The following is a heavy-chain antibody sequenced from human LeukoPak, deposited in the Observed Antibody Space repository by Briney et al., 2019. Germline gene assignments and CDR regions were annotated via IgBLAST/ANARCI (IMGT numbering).Heavy chain of an antibody. J-gene: IGHJ4*02. CDR1: GGSLSSYY. Sequence: SETLSLTCTVSGGSLSSYYWSWIRQPPGKGLEWIGYIYYSGSTNYNPSLKSRVTISVDTSKNQFSLKLSSVTAADTAVYYCARGFNDYVWGSYRDEYYFDYWGQGTLVTVSS. D-gene: IGHD3-16*02. CDR3: ARGFNDYVWGSYRDEYYFDY. V-gene: IGHV4-59*01. CDR2: IYYSGST.